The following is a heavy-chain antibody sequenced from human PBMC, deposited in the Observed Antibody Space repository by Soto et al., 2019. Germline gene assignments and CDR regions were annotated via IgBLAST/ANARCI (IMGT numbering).Heavy chain of an antibody. V-gene: IGHV1-18*04. Sequence: ASVKVSCKAFGFIFNNYAISWVRQAPGQGLEWMGWISANSGNTNYAQKLQGRVTMTTDTSTSTAYMELRSLRSDDTAVYYCATAGNYDSSGRDFWGQGTLVTVS. CDR3: ATAGNYDSSGRDF. CDR2: ISANSGNT. D-gene: IGHD3-22*01. CDR1: GFIFNNYA. J-gene: IGHJ4*02.